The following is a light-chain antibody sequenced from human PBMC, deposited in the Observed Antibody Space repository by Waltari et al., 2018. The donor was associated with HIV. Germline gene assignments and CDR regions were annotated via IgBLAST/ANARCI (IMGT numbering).Light chain of an antibody. CDR2: EVT. V-gene: IGLV2-14*01. Sequence: QSALPQPASVSGSPGQSITISCTGTSSDVGRYNYVSWYQQHPGTAPKLLIYEVTNRPSGISNRFSGSKSGNAVSLTISGLQAEDEAHYYCSSYAATNTLVFGGGTKLTVL. CDR1: SSDVGRYNY. J-gene: IGLJ3*02. CDR3: SSYAATNTLV.